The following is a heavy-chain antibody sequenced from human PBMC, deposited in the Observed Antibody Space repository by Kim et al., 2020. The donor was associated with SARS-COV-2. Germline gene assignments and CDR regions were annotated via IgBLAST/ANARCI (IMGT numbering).Heavy chain of an antibody. V-gene: IGHV1-69*13. CDR1: GGTFSSYA. CDR3: ARSGVVVAAGDYGDYVAFRYGMDV. J-gene: IGHJ6*02. D-gene: IGHD2-15*01. CDR2: IIPIFGTA. Sequence: SVKVSCKASGGTFSSYAISWVRQAPGQGLEWMGGIIPIFGTANYAQKFQGRVTITADESTSTAYMELSSLRSEDTAVYYCARSGVVVAAGDYGDYVAFRYGMDVWGQGTTVTVSS.